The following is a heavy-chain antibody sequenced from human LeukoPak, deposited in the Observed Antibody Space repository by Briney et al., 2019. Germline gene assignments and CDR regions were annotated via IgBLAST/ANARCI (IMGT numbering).Heavy chain of an antibody. V-gene: IGHV3-7*01. CDR2: IKQDGSEK. CDR3: ARVYDYVWGSYRNFDY. CDR1: GFTFSSYW. J-gene: IGHJ4*02. Sequence: QPGGSLRLSCAASGFTFSSYWMSWVRQAPGKGLEWVANIKQDGSEKNYVDSVKGRFTIPRDNAKNSLYLQMSSLRAEDTAVYYCARVYDYVWGSYRNFDYWGQGTLVTVSS. D-gene: IGHD3-16*02.